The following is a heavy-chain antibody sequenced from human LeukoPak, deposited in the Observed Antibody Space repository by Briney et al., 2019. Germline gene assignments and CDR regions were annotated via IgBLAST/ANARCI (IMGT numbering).Heavy chain of an antibody. J-gene: IGHJ4*02. CDR3: ARSYSSGWRWAY. V-gene: IGHV3-30*04. D-gene: IGHD6-19*01. CDR1: GFTFSSYA. CDR2: ISYDGSNK. Sequence: GGSPRLSCAASGFTFSSYAMHWVRQAPGKGLEWVAVISYDGSNKYYADSVKGRFTISRDNSKNTLYLQMNSLRAEDTAVYYCARSYSSGWRWAYWGQGTLVTVSS.